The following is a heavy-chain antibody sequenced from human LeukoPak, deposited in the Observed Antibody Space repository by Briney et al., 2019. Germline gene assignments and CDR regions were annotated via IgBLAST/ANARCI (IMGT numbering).Heavy chain of an antibody. CDR3: AGGPRWDTAMVKGLDY. CDR2: INPNSGGT. D-gene: IGHD5-18*01. J-gene: IGHJ4*02. Sequence: GASVKVSCKASGYTFTGYYMHWVRQAPGQGLEWMGRINPNSGGTNYAQKFQGRVTMTRDTSISTAYMELSRLRSDDTAVYYCAGGPRWDTAMVKGLDYWGQGTLVTVSS. CDR1: GYTFTGYY. V-gene: IGHV1-2*06.